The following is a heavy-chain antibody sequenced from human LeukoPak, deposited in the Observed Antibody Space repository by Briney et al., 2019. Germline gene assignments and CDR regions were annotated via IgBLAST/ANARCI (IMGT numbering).Heavy chain of an antibody. Sequence: ASVTVSCKASGYTFTGYYMHWVRQAPGQGLEWMGWINPNSGGTNYAQKFQGRVTMTRDTSISTAYMELSRLRSDDTAVYYCARDRAGTGWFDPWGQGALVTVSS. CDR2: INPNSGGT. V-gene: IGHV1-2*02. CDR1: GYTFTGYY. CDR3: ARDRAGTGWFDP. J-gene: IGHJ5*02. D-gene: IGHD6-19*01.